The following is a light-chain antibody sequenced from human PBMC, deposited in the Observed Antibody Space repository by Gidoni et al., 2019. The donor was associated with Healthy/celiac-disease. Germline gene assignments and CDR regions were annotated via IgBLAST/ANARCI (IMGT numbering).Light chain of an antibody. CDR2: DAS. CDR3: QQRSNWPRIS. Sequence: EIVLTQSPATLSLSPGERATLSCRASQSVSSYLAWYQQKPGQAPRLLIYDASNRATGFPARFSGSGSGTDFTLTISSLEPEDFAVYYCQQRSNWPRISFXGXTKVEIK. CDR1: QSVSSY. V-gene: IGKV3-11*01. J-gene: IGKJ4*01.